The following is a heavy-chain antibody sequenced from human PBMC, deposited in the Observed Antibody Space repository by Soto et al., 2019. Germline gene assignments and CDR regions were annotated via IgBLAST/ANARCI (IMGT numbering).Heavy chain of an antibody. V-gene: IGHV3-21*01. CDR3: VRERGLSSFYGMDV. Sequence: WGSLRLSCAASGFTLTSYTMNWVRQASGKGLEWVSSITSSSSHIYYADSVKGRFTISRDNAGNSLYLQMNSLRAEDSAVYYCVRERGLSSFYGMDVWGQGTTVTVSS. J-gene: IGHJ6*02. CDR1: GFTLTSYT. CDR2: ITSSSSHI. D-gene: IGHD3-10*01.